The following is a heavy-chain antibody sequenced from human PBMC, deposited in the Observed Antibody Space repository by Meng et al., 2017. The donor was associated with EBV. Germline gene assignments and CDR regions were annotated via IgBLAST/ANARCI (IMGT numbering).Heavy chain of an antibody. Sequence: GRLGESGGGWFQPGGSLRLSCAASWFTVSSNYMSWVRQAPGKGLEWVSVIYSGGSTYYADSVKGRFTISRDNSKNTLYLQMNSLRAEDTAVYYCAKHRLGPLDYWGQGTLVTVSS. CDR2: IYSGGST. V-gene: IGHV3-53*01. D-gene: IGHD5-12*01. CDR3: AKHRLGPLDY. CDR1: WFTVSSNY. J-gene: IGHJ4*02.